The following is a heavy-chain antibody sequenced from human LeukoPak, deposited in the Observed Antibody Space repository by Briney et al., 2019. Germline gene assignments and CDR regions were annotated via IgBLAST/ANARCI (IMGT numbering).Heavy chain of an antibody. CDR1: GYSISSGYY. CDR2: IYHSGST. CDR3: ARSGDTTYYYYYMDV. Sequence: SETLSLTCTVSGYSISSGYYWGWIRQPPGKGLEWIGSIYHSGSTYYNPSLKSRVTISVDTSKNQFSLKLSSVTAADTAVYYCARSGDTTYYYYYMDVWGKGTTVTISS. J-gene: IGHJ6*03. D-gene: IGHD4-17*01. V-gene: IGHV4-38-2*02.